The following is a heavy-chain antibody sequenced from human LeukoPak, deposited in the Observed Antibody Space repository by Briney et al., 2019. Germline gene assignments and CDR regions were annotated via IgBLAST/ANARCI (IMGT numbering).Heavy chain of an antibody. V-gene: IGHV2-26*01. CDR2: IFSHDGT. CDR3: ARGDYDYVWGSYRLYYFDY. Sequence: SGPVLVKPAETLTLTCTVSGFPLRNARMGVSWIRLPPGKALEWLSHIFSHDGTSYSTPIKSRLTISKDTSKSPVVLTMTNLDPVDTATYYCARGDYDYVWGSYRLYYFDYWGQGTLVTVSS. CDR1: GFPLRNARMG. D-gene: IGHD3-16*02. J-gene: IGHJ4*02.